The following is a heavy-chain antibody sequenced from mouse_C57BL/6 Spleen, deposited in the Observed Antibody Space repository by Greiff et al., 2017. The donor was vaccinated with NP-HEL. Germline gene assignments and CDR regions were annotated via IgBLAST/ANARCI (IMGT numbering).Heavy chain of an antibody. CDR1: GFTFSDYG. J-gene: IGHJ3*01. V-gene: IGHV5-17*01. CDR3: ANAYYSNYEFAY. D-gene: IGHD2-5*01. Sequence: EVNVVESGGGLVKPGGSLKLSCAASGFTFSDYGMHWVRQAPEKGLEWVAYISSGSSTIYYADTVKGRFTISRDNAKNTLFLQMTSLRSEDTAMYYCANAYYSNYEFAYWGQGTLVTVSA. CDR2: ISSGSSTI.